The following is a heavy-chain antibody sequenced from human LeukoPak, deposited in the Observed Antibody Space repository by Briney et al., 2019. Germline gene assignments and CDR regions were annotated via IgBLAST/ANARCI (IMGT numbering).Heavy chain of an antibody. Sequence: GGSLRLSCAASGFTFSSYGMHWVRQAPGKGLEWVAFIRYDGSNKYYADSVKGRFTISRDNAKNSLYLQMNSVRAEDTAVYYCARDWSDGFDYWGQGTLVTVSS. D-gene: IGHD3-3*01. CDR2: IRYDGSNK. CDR1: GFTFSSYG. J-gene: IGHJ4*02. V-gene: IGHV3-30*02. CDR3: ARDWSDGFDY.